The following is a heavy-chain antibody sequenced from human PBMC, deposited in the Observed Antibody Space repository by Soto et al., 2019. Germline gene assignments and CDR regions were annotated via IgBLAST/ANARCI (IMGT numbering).Heavy chain of an antibody. CDR3: ARDQGYYDSSGYYYPEYFQH. D-gene: IGHD3-22*01. Sequence: QVPLVESGGGVVQPGRSLRLSCVASGFTFSSYGMHWVRQAPGKGLEWVAVIWYDGSNKYYADSVKGRFTISRDNSKNTLYLQMNSRRAEDTAVYYCARDQGYYDSSGYYYPEYFQHWGQGTLVTVSS. CDR1: GFTFSSYG. V-gene: IGHV3-33*01. J-gene: IGHJ1*01. CDR2: IWYDGSNK.